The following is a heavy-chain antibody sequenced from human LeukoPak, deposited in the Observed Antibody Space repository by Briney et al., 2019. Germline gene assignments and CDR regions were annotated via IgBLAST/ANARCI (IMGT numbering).Heavy chain of an antibody. Sequence: SETLSLTCTVAGGSISNYYWSWLRQPPGKGLEWIGYIYNSGTTRYNPSLMSRVTISVDTSKSQFSLKPSSVTAADTAVYYCARTRGRFPWLRSDAFDIWGQGTMVTVSS. CDR3: ARTRGRFPWLRSDAFDI. D-gene: IGHD5-12*01. V-gene: IGHV4-59*08. CDR2: IYNSGTT. CDR1: GGSISNYY. J-gene: IGHJ3*02.